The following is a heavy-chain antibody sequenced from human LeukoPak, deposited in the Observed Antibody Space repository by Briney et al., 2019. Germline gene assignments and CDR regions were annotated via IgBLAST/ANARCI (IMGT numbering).Heavy chain of an antibody. Sequence: ASVKVSCKASGGTFSSYAISWVRQAPGQGLEWMGRIIPIFGIANYAQKFQGRVTITADKSTSTAYMELSSLRSEDTAVYYCARERIQLWSHLDYWGQGTLVTVSS. CDR1: GGTFSSYA. D-gene: IGHD5-18*01. CDR2: IIPIFGIA. J-gene: IGHJ4*02. CDR3: ARERIQLWSHLDY. V-gene: IGHV1-69*04.